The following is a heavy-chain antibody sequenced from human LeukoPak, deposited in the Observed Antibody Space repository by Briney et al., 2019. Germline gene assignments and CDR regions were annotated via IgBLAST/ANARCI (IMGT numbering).Heavy chain of an antibody. CDR2: ISSGSSNI. CDR3: AREGHTSGWYGVDQFDF. V-gene: IGHV3-21*01. J-gene: IGHJ4*02. Sequence: PGGSLRLSCAASGFTFSSYTMIWVRQAPGKGLEWVASISSGSSNIYYADSVKGRFTISRDNAKNSLSLQLDSLTAEDTAVYYCAREGHTSGWYGVDQFDFWGQGTLVTVSS. CDR1: GFTFSSYT. D-gene: IGHD6-19*01.